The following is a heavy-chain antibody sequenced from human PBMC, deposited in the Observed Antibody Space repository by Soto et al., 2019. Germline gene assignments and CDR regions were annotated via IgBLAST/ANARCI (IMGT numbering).Heavy chain of an antibody. CDR2: TFSGGNT. D-gene: IGHD2-21*01. Sequence: ELQLVETGGGLIQTGGSLRLSCAASDFSISSNYIAWVHQPPGKGLEWVSTTFSGGNTEYAASVKGRCSISRDNYKNTLYLQMDNLRVEDTAVYYCARKPPSAIQGWAFGMDVRGQGTTVSVSS. CDR1: DFSISSNY. CDR3: ARKPPSAIQGWAFGMDV. J-gene: IGHJ6*02. V-gene: IGHV3-53*02.